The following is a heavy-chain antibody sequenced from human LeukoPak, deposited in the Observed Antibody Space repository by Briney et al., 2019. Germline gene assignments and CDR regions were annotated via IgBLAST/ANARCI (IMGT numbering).Heavy chain of an antibody. CDR3: ARMSYNSGSYSA. J-gene: IGHJ5*02. D-gene: IGHD3-10*01. CDR1: GGSITSYF. V-gene: IGHV4-4*07. Sequence: PLETLSLTCTVSGGSITSYFWSWIRQPAGKGLEWIGRIYSSGSTNYNPSLKSRATMSVDTSKNQFSLKLSSVTAADTAVYYCARMSYNSGSYSAWGRGTLVTVSS. CDR2: IYSSGST.